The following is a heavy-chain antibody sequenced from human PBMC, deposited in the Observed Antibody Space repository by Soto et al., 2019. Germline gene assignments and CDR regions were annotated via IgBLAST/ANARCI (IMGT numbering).Heavy chain of an antibody. V-gene: IGHV4-59*13. CDR2: IYYTVNT. J-gene: IGHJ4*02. Sequence: QVHLQESGPGLVKPSETLSLTCTGSGLSITNNYWSWIRQPPGKGLEWIGYIYYTVNTNYDPSVKRRVTMSVDTSKNQFSLNLASLTAADTAIYYCARANWYSEYWGQGTLVIVSS. CDR1: GLSITNNY. D-gene: IGHD1-1*01. CDR3: ARANWYSEY.